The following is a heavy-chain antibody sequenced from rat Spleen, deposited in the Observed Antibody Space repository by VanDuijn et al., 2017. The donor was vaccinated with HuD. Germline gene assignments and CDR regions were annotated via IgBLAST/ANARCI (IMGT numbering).Heavy chain of an antibody. V-gene: IGHV2S63*01. CDR1: GFSLTDYS. J-gene: IGHJ2*01. Sequence: VQLKESGPGLVQPSQTLSLTCTVSGFSLTDYSVHWVRQPPGKGLAWMGVMWSGGSTAYNSALKSRLSISRDTSKSQVFLKINSLQTEDTAIYYCTRSLDWGQGVMVTVSS. CDR3: TRSLD. CDR2: MWSGGST.